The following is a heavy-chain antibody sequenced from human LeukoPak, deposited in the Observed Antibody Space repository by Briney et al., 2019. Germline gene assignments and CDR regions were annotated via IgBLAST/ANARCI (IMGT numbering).Heavy chain of an antibody. CDR3: ASLRERSYYARGFDY. V-gene: IGHV4-39*07. D-gene: IGHD4-11*01. CDR1: GGSISISSYY. Sequence: SETLSLTCTVSGGSISISSYYWSWIRQPPGKGLEWIGSIYYSGSTYYNPSLKSRVTISVDTSKNQFSLKLSSVTAADTAVYYCASLRERSYYARGFDYWGHGTLVTVSS. J-gene: IGHJ4*01. CDR2: IYYSGST.